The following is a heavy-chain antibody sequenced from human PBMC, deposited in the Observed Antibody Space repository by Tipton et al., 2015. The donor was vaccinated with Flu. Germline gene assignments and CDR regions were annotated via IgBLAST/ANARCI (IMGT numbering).Heavy chain of an antibody. CDR1: GGSFSGYY. V-gene: IGHV4-34*01. CDR2: INHSGST. D-gene: IGHD1-26*01. CDR3: AIVGRELLNAFDI. J-gene: IGHJ3*02. Sequence: TLSLTCAVYGGSFSGYYWSWIRQPPGKGLEWIGEINHSGSTNYNPSLKSRVTISVDTSKNQFSLKLSSVTAADTAVYYCAIVGRELLNAFDIWGQGTMVTVSS.